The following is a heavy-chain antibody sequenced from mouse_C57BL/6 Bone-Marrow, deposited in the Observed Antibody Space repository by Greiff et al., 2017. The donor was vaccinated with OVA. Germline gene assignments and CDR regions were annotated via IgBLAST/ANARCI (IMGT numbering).Heavy chain of an antibody. J-gene: IGHJ4*01. D-gene: IGHD1-1*01. CDR3: TTYRVITTVVAPGAMDY. Sequence: EVQLQESGAELVRPGASVKLSCTASGFNIKDDYMHWVKQRPEQGLEWIGWIDPENGDTAYASKFQGKATITADTSSNTAYLQLSSLTSEDTAVYYCTTYRVITTVVAPGAMDYWGQGTSVTVSS. CDR1: GFNIKDDY. CDR2: IDPENGDT. V-gene: IGHV14-4*01.